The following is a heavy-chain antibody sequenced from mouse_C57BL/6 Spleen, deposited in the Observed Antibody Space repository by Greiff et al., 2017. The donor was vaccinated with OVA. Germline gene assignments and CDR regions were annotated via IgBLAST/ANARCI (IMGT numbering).Heavy chain of an antibody. V-gene: IGHV1-80*01. D-gene: IGHD1-1*01. CDR2: IYPGDGDT. J-gene: IGHJ1*03. CDR3: ASLDYGSRPSYWYFDV. Sequence: QVQLQQPGAELVKPGASVKISCKASGYAFSSYWMNWVKQRPGKGLEWIGQIYPGDGDTNYNGKFKGKATLTADKTSSTAYMQLSSLTSEDSAVYFCASLDYGSRPSYWYFDVWGTGTTVTVSS. CDR1: GYAFSSYW.